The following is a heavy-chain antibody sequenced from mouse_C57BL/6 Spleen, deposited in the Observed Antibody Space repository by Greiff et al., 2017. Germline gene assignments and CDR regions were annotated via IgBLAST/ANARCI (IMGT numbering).Heavy chain of an antibody. CDR3: SRRGGFLYYYAMDY. J-gene: IGHJ4*01. V-gene: IGHV1-18*01. CDR2: INPNNGGT. CDR1: GYTFTDYN. Sequence: VQLQQSGPELVKPGASVKIPCKASGYTFTDYNMDWVKQSHGKSLEWIGDINPNNGGTIYNQKFKGKATLTVDKSSSTAYMELRSLTSEDTAVYYCSRRGGFLYYYAMDYWGQETSVTVSS. D-gene: IGHD3-1*01.